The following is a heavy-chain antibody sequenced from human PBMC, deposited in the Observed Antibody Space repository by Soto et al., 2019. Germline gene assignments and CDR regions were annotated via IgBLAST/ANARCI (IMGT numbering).Heavy chain of an antibody. D-gene: IGHD6-13*01. CDR2: ISAYNGNT. V-gene: IGHV1-18*01. CDR3: ARARQQLAYFDY. Sequence: ASVEVSCKXSGYTFTSYGISWVRQAPGQGLEWMGWISAYNGNTNYAQKLQGRVTMTTDTSTSTAYMELRSLRSDDTAVYYRARARQQLAYFDYWGQGTLVIVSS. J-gene: IGHJ4*02. CDR1: GYTFTSYG.